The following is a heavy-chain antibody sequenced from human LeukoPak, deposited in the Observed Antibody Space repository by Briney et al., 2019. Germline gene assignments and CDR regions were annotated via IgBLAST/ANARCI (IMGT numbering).Heavy chain of an antibody. CDR2: ISWNSGSI. Sequence: GGSLRLSCAGSGFIFNNYAMHWVRQPPGKGLEWVSGISWNSGSIDYADSVRGRFTISRDNAKKPLYLQMNSLRAEDTALYYCAKVSYSFGYGVDGYFDYWGQGTLVTVSS. J-gene: IGHJ4*02. D-gene: IGHD5-18*01. CDR1: GFIFNNYA. V-gene: IGHV3-9*01. CDR3: AKVSYSFGYGVDGYFDY.